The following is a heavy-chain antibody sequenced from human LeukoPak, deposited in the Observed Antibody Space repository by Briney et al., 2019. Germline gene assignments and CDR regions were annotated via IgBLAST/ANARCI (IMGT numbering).Heavy chain of an antibody. Sequence: GGSLRLSCAASGFKFDDYEMSWVRQVPGKGLEYVSGISKSGGATGYGDSVKGRFTISRDNAKNCLFLRMTSLRAEDTALYHCARVPGSHYYYYMDVWGKGAAVTVSS. CDR1: GFKFDDYE. CDR2: ISKSGGAT. J-gene: IGHJ6*03. V-gene: IGHV3-20*01. CDR3: ARVPGSHYYYYMDV.